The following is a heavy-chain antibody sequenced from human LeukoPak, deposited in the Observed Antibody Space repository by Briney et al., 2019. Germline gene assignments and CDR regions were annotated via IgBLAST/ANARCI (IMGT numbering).Heavy chain of an antibody. CDR3: AKDLFFGVVMHRSGFDY. CDR2: IRYDGSNK. D-gene: IGHD3-3*01. CDR1: GFTSSSYG. J-gene: IGHJ4*02. Sequence: GGSLRLSCAASGFTSSSYGMHWVRQAPGKGLEWVAFIRYDGSNKYYADSVKGRFTISRDNSKNTPYLQMNSLRAEDTAVYYCAKDLFFGVVMHRSGFDYWGQGTLVAVSS. V-gene: IGHV3-30*02.